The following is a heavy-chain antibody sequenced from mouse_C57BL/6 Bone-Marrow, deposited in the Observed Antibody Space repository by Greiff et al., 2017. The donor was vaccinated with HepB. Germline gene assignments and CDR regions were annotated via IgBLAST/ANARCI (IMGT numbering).Heavy chain of an antibody. Sequence: QVHVKQSGPELVKPGASVKISCKASGYAFSSSWMNWVKQRPGKGLEWIGRSYPGDGDTNYNGKIKGKATLTADKSPSPAYMQLSSLTSEDSAVYFCASPCLLLRYWGQGTTLTVSS. CDR1: GYAFSSSW. CDR3: ASPCLLLRY. V-gene: IGHV1-82*01. CDR2: SYPGDGDT. D-gene: IGHD1-1*01. J-gene: IGHJ2*01.